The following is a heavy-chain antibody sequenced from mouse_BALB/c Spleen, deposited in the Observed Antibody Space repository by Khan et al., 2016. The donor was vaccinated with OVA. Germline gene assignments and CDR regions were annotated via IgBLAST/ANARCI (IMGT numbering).Heavy chain of an antibody. J-gene: IGHJ4*01. D-gene: IGHD2-14*01. CDR3: TRAYYRYDDYYAMDY. CDR1: GFSLSRYN. V-gene: IGHV2-6-4*01. Sequence: VELVESGPGLVAPSQSLSITCTVSGFSLSRYNVHWVRQPPGKGLEWLGMIWGGGGTDYTSALKSRLSISKDDSKRQVFLKMSSLQSDDTAIYYCTRAYYRYDDYYAMDYWGKGTSVTVSS. CDR2: IWGGGGT.